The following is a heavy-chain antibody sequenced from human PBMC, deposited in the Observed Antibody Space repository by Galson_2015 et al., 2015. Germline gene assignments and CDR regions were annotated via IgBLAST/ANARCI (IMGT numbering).Heavy chain of an antibody. V-gene: IGHV3-21*01. CDR1: GFAFSTSR. CDR3: ARYDYGDFDDAFDI. J-gene: IGHJ3*02. CDR2: ISSSSAYI. Sequence: SLRLSCAASGFAFSTSRMNWVRQAPGRGLEWVSSISSSSAYIFYADSVKGRFTISRDNAKNSLYLQMSSLRAEDTAVYFCARYDYGDFDDAFDIWGQGTLVTVSS. D-gene: IGHD4-17*01.